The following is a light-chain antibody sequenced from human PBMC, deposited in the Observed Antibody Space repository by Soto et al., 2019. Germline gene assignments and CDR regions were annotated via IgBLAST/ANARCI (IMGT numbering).Light chain of an antibody. CDR3: QQCNNYPPS. Sequence: ATQLTQSPSSLSASVGDRVTITCRASQGISTDVAWYQQKPGKAPKVLISDASKVQSGVPSRFSGSGSGTDFTLIISSLQTEDFATYYCQQCNNYPPSFGQGTKLEIK. CDR2: DAS. J-gene: IGKJ2*01. V-gene: IGKV1D-13*01. CDR1: QGISTD.